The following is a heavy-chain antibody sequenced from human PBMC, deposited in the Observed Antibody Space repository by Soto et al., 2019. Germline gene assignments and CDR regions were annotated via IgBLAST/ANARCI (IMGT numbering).Heavy chain of an antibody. CDR1: GASISYGGFS. J-gene: IGHJ4*02. V-gene: IGHV4-30-2*06. D-gene: IGHD5-12*01. Sequence: PSETLSLTCTVSGASISYGGFSWSWIRQSPGKGLEWIGYISHLENTYFHPSFKSRLTMSIDRSRNQFSLNLSSVTAADRAVYYSVRGGGYDPFDYWGQGVLVTVSS. CDR2: ISHLENT. CDR3: VRGGGYDPFDY.